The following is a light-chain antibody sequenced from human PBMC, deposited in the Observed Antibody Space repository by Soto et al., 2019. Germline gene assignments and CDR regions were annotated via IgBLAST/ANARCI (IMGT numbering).Light chain of an antibody. V-gene: IGKV2D-30*01. CDR1: QSLVYSDGNTY. CDR2: KVS. J-gene: IGKJ4*01. Sequence: DVVMTQSPLSRPVTVGQPSSISCRSSQSLVYSDGNTYLNWFQQRPGQSPRRLIYKVSNWDSGVPDRFSGSGSGTDFTLTISSLQPEDFAIYYCQQSNIFPLTFGGGTKV. CDR3: QQSNIFPLT.